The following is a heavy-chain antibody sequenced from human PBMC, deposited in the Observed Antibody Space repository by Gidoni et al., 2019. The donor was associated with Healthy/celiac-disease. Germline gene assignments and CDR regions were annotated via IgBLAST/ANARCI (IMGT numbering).Heavy chain of an antibody. V-gene: IGHV3-23*01. D-gene: IGHD3-22*01. CDR2: IIGSGGST. Sequence: EVQLLESGGGLVQPGGSLRLSCAASGFTFSSYAMSWVRQAPGKGLEWVSAIIGSGGSTYYADSVKGRFTISRDNSKNTLYLQMNSLRAEDTAVYYCAKDPTYYYDSSGYFCDYWGQGTLVTVSS. J-gene: IGHJ4*02. CDR1: GFTFSSYA. CDR3: AKDPTYYYDSSGYFCDY.